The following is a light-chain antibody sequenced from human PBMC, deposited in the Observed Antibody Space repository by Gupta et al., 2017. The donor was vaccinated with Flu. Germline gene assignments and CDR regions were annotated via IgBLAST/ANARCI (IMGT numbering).Light chain of an antibody. CDR1: QGISSY. Sequence: PSFLSSSVGDRVTITCRASQGISSYLGWYQQKPGKAPKLLIYAASNLQSGVPSRFSGIGSGRQFTLTIRNLQPEDFATYFCQQFNSYPYTFGQGTEVEIK. V-gene: IGKV1-9*01. CDR2: AAS. CDR3: QQFNSYPYT. J-gene: IGKJ2*01.